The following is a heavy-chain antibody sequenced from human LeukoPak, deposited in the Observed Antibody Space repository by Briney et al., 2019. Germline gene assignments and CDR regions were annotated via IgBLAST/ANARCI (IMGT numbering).Heavy chain of an antibody. CDR3: ARDQGSSSSPTYFYYGIDV. CDR1: GGSISSSDYY. CDR2: IYYSGST. J-gene: IGHJ6*02. D-gene: IGHD6-6*01. Sequence: PSETLSLTCTVSGGSISSSDYYWSWIRQPPGKGLEWIGYIYYSGSTYYNPSLKSRVTISVNMSKNQFSLKLSSVTAADTAVYYCARDQGSSSSPTYFYYGIDVWGQGTTVTVSS. V-gene: IGHV4-30-4*01.